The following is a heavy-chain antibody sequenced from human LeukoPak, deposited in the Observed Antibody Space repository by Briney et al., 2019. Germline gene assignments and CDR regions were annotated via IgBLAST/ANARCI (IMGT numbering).Heavy chain of an antibody. J-gene: IGHJ4*02. D-gene: IGHD3-22*01. CDR2: IGRSSSPI. CDR1: GFTFXXYS. Sequence: RXSXXAXGFTFXXYSMNXVRQAPGKGLEWVSYIGRSSSPIYYADSVKGRFTISRDNAKNSLYLQMNGLRAEDTAVYYCTVYYDGSRVGYWGQGILVTVSS. CDR3: TVYYDGSRVGY. V-gene: IGHV3-48*01.